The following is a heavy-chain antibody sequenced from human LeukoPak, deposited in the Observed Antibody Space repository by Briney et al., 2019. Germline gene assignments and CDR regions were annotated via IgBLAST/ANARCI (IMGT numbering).Heavy chain of an antibody. D-gene: IGHD3-22*01. CDR1: GYTFTSYG. J-gene: IGHJ4*02. V-gene: IGHV1-18*01. CDR3: ARDPRHYYDSSGYYYYFDY. CDR2: ISAYNGNT. Sequence: ASVKVSCKASGYTFTSYGISWVRQAPGQGLEWMGWISAYNGNTNYAQKLQGRVNMTTDTSTSTAYMELRSLRSDDTAVYYCARDPRHYYDSSGYYYYFDYWGQGTLVTVSS.